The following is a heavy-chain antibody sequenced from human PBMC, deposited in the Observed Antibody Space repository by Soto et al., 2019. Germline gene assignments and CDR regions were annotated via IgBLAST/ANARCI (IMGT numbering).Heavy chain of an antibody. CDR2: ISTYNGDT. CDR3: AREGGASCCYYGMDV. D-gene: IGHD2-15*01. V-gene: IGHV1-18*01. Sequence: QVQLVQSGAEVKKPGASVKVSCKASGYTFTRSGISWVRQAPGQGLEWMGWISTYNGDTNYAQTFQGRVTMTADTSRSTVYMELRSLRSDDTAVYYCAREGGASCCYYGMDVWGQGTTVTFSS. CDR1: GYTFTRSG. J-gene: IGHJ6*02.